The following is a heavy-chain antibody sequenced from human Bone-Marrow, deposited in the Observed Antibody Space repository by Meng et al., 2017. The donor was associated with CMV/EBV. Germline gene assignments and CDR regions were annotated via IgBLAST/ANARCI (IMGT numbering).Heavy chain of an antibody. CDR1: GLTFNKAW. Sequence: GGSLRLSCTASGLTFNKAWMSWVRQLPGKGLEWVGRIKTKSDGATTDYAAPVKGRSIISRNDSTNTVYLQINSLKSNNTAVYYCTTEQGLGRYWGHGTLVAVSS. V-gene: IGHV3-15*01. CDR2: IKTKSDGATT. CDR3: TTEQGLGRY. J-gene: IGHJ4*01. D-gene: IGHD7-27*01.